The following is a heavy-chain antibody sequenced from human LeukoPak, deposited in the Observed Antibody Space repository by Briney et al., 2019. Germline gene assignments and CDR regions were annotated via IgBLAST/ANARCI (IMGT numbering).Heavy chain of an antibody. CDR2: ISGSGGGST. D-gene: IGHD5-12*01. CDR1: GFTFRRYG. Sequence: GGTLRLSCAASGFTFRRYGMSWVRQAPGKGLEWVSAISGSGGGSTYYADSVKGRFTISRDNSKNTLYLQMNSLRAEDTAVYYCAREGPSGDIVVYDAFDIWGQGTMVTVSS. V-gene: IGHV3-23*01. J-gene: IGHJ3*02. CDR3: AREGPSGDIVVYDAFDI.